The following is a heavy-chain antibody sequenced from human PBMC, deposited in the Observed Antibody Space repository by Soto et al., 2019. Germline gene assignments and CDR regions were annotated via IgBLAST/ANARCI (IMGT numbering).Heavy chain of an antibody. J-gene: IGHJ4*02. CDR1: GYSFTGYW. V-gene: IGHV5-51*01. CDR2: IYPTDSDI. CDR3: ARQDGFGLYYFDY. Sequence: GESLKISCKTSGYSFTGYWVAWVRQTPGRGLEWMGIIYPTDSDIRYSPSFQGQVTISADKSISTVYLQWSSLKASDTAMYYCARQDGFGLYYFDYWGQGTLVTVS. D-gene: IGHD3-10*01.